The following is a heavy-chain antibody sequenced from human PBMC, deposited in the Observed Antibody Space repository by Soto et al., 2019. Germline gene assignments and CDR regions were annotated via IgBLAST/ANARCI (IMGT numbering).Heavy chain of an antibody. D-gene: IGHD3-10*01. V-gene: IGHV4-4*07. CDR3: ARARYYGSGSGFDY. Sequence: QVQLQESGPGLVKPSETLSLTCTVSGGSISSYYWSWIRQPAGKGLEWIGRIYTSGSANYNPSLKSRVSMSVDTSKNQFSLRLSSVTAAGTAVYYCARARYYGSGSGFDYWGQGTLVTVSS. CDR2: IYTSGSA. J-gene: IGHJ4*02. CDR1: GGSISSYY.